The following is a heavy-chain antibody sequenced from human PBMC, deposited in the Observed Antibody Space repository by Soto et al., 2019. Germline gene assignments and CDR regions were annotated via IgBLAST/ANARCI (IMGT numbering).Heavy chain of an antibody. D-gene: IGHD6-19*01. CDR2: VFYLGST. CDR1: GCSIISSDYY. CDR3: ARHSIAVRKNNWFDH. J-gene: IGHJ5*02. V-gene: IGHV4-39*01. Sequence: PXETLSLTCTVSGCSIISSDYYWGWVRQPPGKGLEWIGSVFYLGSTYYNPSLKSQVTMSVDTSKNQFSLKLTSVTAADTAIYYCARHSIAVRKNNWFDHWGQGTPVTVSS.